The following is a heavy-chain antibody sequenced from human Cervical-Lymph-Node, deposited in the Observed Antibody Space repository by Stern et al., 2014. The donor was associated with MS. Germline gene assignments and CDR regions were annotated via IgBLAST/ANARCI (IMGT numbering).Heavy chain of an antibody. V-gene: IGHV3-48*01. CDR2: ISTISTI. CDR3: ARDDWVERLDL. J-gene: IGHJ4*02. Sequence: EVQLVQSGGGLVQPGGSLRLSCAASGFPLSIYSMNWVRQAPGKGLEWVSYISTISTIYYADSVKGRFTISRDNAKNSLYLQMNSLRAEDTAVYFCARDDWVERLDLWGQGTLVTVSS. D-gene: IGHD1-1*01. CDR1: GFPLSIYS.